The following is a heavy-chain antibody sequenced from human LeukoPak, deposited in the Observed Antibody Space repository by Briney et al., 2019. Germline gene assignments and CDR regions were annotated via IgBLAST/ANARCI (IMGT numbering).Heavy chain of an antibody. CDR1: GFTFSSYA. D-gene: IGHD4-17*01. Sequence: GGSLRLSCAASGFTFSSYAMSWVRQAPGKGLEWVSAISGSGGSTYYADSVKGRFTISRDNSKNTLYLQMNGLRAEDTAVYYCAKDQGGDYLTPLDYWGQGTLVTVSS. CDR3: AKDQGGDYLTPLDY. J-gene: IGHJ4*02. V-gene: IGHV3-23*01. CDR2: ISGSGGST.